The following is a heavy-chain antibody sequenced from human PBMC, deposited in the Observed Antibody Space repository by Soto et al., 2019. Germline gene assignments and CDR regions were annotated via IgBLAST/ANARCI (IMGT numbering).Heavy chain of an antibody. Sequence: GGSLRLSCAASGFTFSTYAMSWVRQAPGKGQEWISAISGSGGNTYYADSVKCRFTLSRDNSKDTLYLQMNSLRAEDTALYFCAKHLSGSDLFDNCGQGT. CDR1: GFTFSTYA. D-gene: IGHD1-26*01. CDR2: ISGSGGNT. CDR3: AKHLSGSDLFDN. V-gene: IGHV3-23*01. J-gene: IGHJ4*02.